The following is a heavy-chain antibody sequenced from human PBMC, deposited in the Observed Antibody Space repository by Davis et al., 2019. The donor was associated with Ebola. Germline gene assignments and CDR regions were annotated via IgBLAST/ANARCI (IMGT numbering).Heavy chain of an antibody. CDR2: TYYSSKWFN. D-gene: IGHD3-16*01. J-gene: IGHJ4*02. Sequence: HSQTLSLTCDISGDSVSSNSGAWNWIRQSPSRGLEWLGRTYYSSKWFNDYAVSVNGRITINPDTSKNQFSLQLNSVTPEDTAAYYCARVSWGLSKAFDNWGQGTLVTVSS. CDR3: ARVSWGLSKAFDN. CDR1: GDSVSSNSGA. V-gene: IGHV6-1*01.